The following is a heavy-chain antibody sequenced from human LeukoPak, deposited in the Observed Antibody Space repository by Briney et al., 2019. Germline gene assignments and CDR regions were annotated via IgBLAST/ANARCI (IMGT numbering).Heavy chain of an antibody. CDR2: ISSDSSTI. CDR1: GFTFNSYN. Sequence: GGSLRLSCAASGFTFNSYNMNWVRQAPGKGLEWVSYISSDSSTIFYADSVKGRFTISRDNVKDSLFLQLNSLRDEDTAVYYCAKDPTSVGGHFDWLLGHWGQGTLVTVSS. D-gene: IGHD3-9*01. J-gene: IGHJ4*02. V-gene: IGHV3-48*02. CDR3: AKDPTSVGGHFDWLLGH.